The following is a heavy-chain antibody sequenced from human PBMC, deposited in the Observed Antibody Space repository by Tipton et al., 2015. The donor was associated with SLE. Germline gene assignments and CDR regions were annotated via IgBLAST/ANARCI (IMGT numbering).Heavy chain of an antibody. J-gene: IGHJ3*02. Sequence: SLRLSCAASGFTFSSYSMNWVRQAPGKGLEWVSSISSSSSYIYYADSVKGRFTISRDNAKNSLYLQMNSLRAEDTAVYYCARAKYNYGSVLGAFDIWGQGTMVTVSS. V-gene: IGHV3-21*01. CDR1: GFTFSSYS. CDR2: ISSSSSYI. D-gene: IGHD3-10*01. CDR3: ARAKYNYGSVLGAFDI.